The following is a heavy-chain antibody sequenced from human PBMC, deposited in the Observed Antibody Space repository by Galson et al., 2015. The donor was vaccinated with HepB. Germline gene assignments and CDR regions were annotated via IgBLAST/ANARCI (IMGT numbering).Heavy chain of an antibody. D-gene: IGHD1-26*01. CDR1: GGSISSYF. Sequence: ETLSLTCTVSGGSISSYFWSWIRQPPGKGLEWIGYIYYSGSTNYSPSLKSRVAISIDMSKNQFSLRVSSVTAADTATYYCARISTRGALYDQHYFMDVWGQGTTVTVSS. J-gene: IGHJ6*02. V-gene: IGHV4-59*01. CDR3: ARISTRGALYDQHYFMDV. CDR2: IYYSGST.